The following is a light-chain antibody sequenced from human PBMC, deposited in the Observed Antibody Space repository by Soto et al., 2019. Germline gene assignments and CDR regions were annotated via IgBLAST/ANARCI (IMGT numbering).Light chain of an antibody. CDR2: AAS. J-gene: IGKJ1*01. CDR3: QQYNNFSPWP. Sequence: IQLTQSPSSLSASVGDRVTITCRASQGITSYLAWYQQKPGKAPKLLIYAASTLQSGVPSRFSGSRSGTEFTLTISSLQPDDFATYYCQQYNNFSPWPFGQGTKVDI. V-gene: IGKV1-9*01. CDR1: QGITSY.